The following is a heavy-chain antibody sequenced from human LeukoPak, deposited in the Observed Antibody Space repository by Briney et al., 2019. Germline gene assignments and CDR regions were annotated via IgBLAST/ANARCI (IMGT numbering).Heavy chain of an antibody. CDR3: AKVGGYSYGYNWFDP. CDR1: GFTFSNYW. CDR2: ISGSGGST. D-gene: IGHD5-18*01. Sequence: GGSLRLSCAASGFTFSNYWMHWVRQAPGKGLGWVSAISGSGGSTYYADSVKGRFTISKDNSKNTLYLQMNSLRAEDTAVYYCAKVGGYSYGYNWFDPWGQGTLVTVSS. V-gene: IGHV3-23*01. J-gene: IGHJ5*02.